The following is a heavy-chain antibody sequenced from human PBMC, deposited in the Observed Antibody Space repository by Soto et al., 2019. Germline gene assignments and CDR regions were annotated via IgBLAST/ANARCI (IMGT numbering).Heavy chain of an antibody. Sequence: QVQLVESGGGVVQPGRSLRLSCAASGFTFSSYGMHWVRQAPGKGLEWVAVIWYDGSNKYYADSVKGRFTISRDNSKNTQYLQMDSLGAEDTAVYYCARGDSSSWYNYYFDYWGQGTLVTVSS. J-gene: IGHJ4*02. CDR2: IWYDGSNK. V-gene: IGHV3-33*01. CDR3: ARGDSSSWYNYYFDY. CDR1: GFTFSSYG. D-gene: IGHD6-13*01.